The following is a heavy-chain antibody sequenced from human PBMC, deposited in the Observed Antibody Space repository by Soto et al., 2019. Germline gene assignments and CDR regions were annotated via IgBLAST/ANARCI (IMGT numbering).Heavy chain of an antibody. Sequence: QVHLVQSGAEVKKPGASVKVSFKASGYTFTSYGITWVRQAPGQGLEWMGWISAHNGNTDYAQKLQGRVIVTRDTSTSTAYMELRSLRSDDTAVYYCARGRYGDYWGQGPLVTVSS. CDR3: ARGRYGDY. CDR2: ISAHNGNT. CDR1: GYTFTSYG. D-gene: IGHD1-1*01. V-gene: IGHV1-18*01. J-gene: IGHJ4*02.